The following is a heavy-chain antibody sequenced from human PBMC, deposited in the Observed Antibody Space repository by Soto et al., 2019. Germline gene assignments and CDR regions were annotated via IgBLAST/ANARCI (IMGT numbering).Heavy chain of an antibody. V-gene: IGHV3-23*01. CDR3: AKDFLPSTTNAFDI. CDR1: GFTFSSYV. CDR2: ISGSVGST. Sequence: PGGSLRLSCAASGFTFSSYVMSWVRQAPGKGLEWVSAISGSVGSTYYADSVKGRFAISRDNSKNTLYLQMNSLRAEDTAMYYCAKDFLPSTTNAFDIWGQGTEVTVS. D-gene: IGHD1-26*01. J-gene: IGHJ3*02.